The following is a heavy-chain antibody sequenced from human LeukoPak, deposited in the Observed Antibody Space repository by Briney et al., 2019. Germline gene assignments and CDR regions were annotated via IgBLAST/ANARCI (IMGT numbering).Heavy chain of an antibody. J-gene: IGHJ4*02. CDR1: GFTFSSYA. CDR2: IAYDGSRD. V-gene: IGHV3-30-3*01. Sequence: PGGSLRLSCAASGFTFSSYAMTWVRQAPGKGLEWVAVIAYDGSRDYYADSVKGRFTVSRDNSKNTLYLQMNSLRTEDTAVYYCARGGSAAATSSLDNWGQGSLVTVSS. D-gene: IGHD2-15*01. CDR3: ARGGSAAATSSLDN.